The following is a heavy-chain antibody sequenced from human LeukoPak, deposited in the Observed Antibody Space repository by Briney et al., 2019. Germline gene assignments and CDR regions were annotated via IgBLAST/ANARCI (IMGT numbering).Heavy chain of an antibody. CDR3: AREIRSRRQLVPFDY. CDR1: GFTFSSYW. Sequence: PGGSLRLSCAASGFTFSSYWMHWVRQAPGKGLVWVSRINSDGSSTSYADSVKGRFTISRDNAKNTLYLQMDSLRAEDTAVYYCAREIRSRRQLVPFDYWGQGTLVTVSS. V-gene: IGHV3-74*01. CDR2: INSDGSST. D-gene: IGHD6-6*01. J-gene: IGHJ4*02.